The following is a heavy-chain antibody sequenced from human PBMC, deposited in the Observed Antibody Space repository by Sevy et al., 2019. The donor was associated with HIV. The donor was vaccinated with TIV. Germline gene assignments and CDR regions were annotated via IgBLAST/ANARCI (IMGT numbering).Heavy chain of an antibody. Sequence: GGSLRLSCAASGLTFTDAWMAWVRQAPGKGLEWVGRIRSNTDGGTTEYVAPLKGRFTISRDDSKNTLYLQMNILKSADTAVYYCTTDREYSDFKGGFDYWGRGALVTVSS. CDR3: TTDREYSDFKGGFDY. J-gene: IGHJ4*02. CDR1: GLTFTDAW. D-gene: IGHD4-17*01. V-gene: IGHV3-15*01. CDR2: IRSNTDGGTT.